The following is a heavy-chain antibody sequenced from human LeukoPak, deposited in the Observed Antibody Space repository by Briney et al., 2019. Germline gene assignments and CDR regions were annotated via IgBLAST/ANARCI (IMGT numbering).Heavy chain of an antibody. CDR3: ARGYGDPPDY. CDR1: GYTFINYG. V-gene: IGHV1-18*01. D-gene: IGHD4-17*01. J-gene: IGHJ4*02. Sequence: VKVSCKASGYTFINYGISWVRQAPGQGLEWMGWINVNNGNTYYAQKLQGRVTMSTDTSTSTAYMDLRSLRADDTAVYYCARGYGDPPDYWGQGTLVTVSS. CDR2: INVNNGNT.